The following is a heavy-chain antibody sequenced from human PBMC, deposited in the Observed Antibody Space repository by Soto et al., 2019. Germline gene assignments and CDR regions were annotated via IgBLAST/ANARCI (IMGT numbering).Heavy chain of an antibody. J-gene: IGHJ4*02. V-gene: IGHV3-15*01. D-gene: IGHD3-10*01. CDR3: TTDGSVRGVIIFPDY. CDR2: IKSKTDGGTT. CDR1: GFTFSTYA. Sequence: GGSLRLSCAASGFTFSTYAMSWVRQAPGKGLEWVGRIKSKTDGGTTDYAAPVKGRFTISRDDSKNTLYLQMNSLKTEDTAVYYCTTDGSVRGVIIFPDYWGQGALVTVSS.